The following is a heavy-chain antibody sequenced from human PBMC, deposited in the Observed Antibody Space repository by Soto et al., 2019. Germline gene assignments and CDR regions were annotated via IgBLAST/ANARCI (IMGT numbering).Heavy chain of an antibody. Sequence: QVQLVQSGAEVKKPGSSVKVSCKASGGTLSNYALSWVRQAPGQGLEWLGGIIPIFGTSNYAQNFQGRVTITADESTSTAYMELSSLRSEDTAVYYCARGVRTGFYGMDVWGQGTTVTVSS. CDR3: ARGVRTGFYGMDV. D-gene: IGHD3-10*01. CDR2: IIPIFGTS. J-gene: IGHJ6*02. V-gene: IGHV1-69*01. CDR1: GGTLSNYA.